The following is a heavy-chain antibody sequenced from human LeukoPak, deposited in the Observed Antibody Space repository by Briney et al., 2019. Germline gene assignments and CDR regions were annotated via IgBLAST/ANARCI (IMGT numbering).Heavy chain of an antibody. CDR1: GGSISSYC. V-gene: IGHV4-59*12. D-gene: IGHD3-22*01. J-gene: IGHJ5*02. CDR3: ARDWPANYYDSSGHSPSFDP. CDR2: IFYSGST. Sequence: PSETLSLTCTVSGGSISSYCWSWIRQPPGKGLEWIGYIFYSGSTNYNPSLKSRVTISVDTSKNQFSLKLSSVTAADTAVYYCARDWPANYYDSSGHSPSFDPWGQGTLVTVSS.